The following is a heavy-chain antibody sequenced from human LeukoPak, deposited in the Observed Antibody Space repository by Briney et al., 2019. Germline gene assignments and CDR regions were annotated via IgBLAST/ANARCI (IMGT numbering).Heavy chain of an antibody. CDR1: GGSISPYY. CDR2: IYYSGST. Sequence: SETLSLTCTVSGGSISPYYWSWIRQPPGKGLEWIGYIYYSGSTNYNPSLKSRVTISVDTSKSRFPLKLSSVTAADTAVYYCARGSSSGYYWYFDLWGRGTLVTVSS. J-gene: IGHJ2*01. CDR3: ARGSSSGYYWYFDL. D-gene: IGHD6-19*01. V-gene: IGHV4-59*01.